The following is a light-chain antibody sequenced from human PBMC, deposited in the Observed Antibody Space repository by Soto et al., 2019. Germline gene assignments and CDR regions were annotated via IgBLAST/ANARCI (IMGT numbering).Light chain of an antibody. CDR2: ENN. J-gene: IGLJ2*01. Sequence: NFMLTQPHSVSESPGKTLSISCTRSSGSIANNYVQWYQQRPGSAPTTVIYENNQRPSGVPDRFSGSTDGSSNSASLTISGLQTEDEADYYCQSYDSDFVVFGGGTQLTVL. V-gene: IGLV6-57*04. CDR3: QSYDSDFVV. CDR1: SGSIANNY.